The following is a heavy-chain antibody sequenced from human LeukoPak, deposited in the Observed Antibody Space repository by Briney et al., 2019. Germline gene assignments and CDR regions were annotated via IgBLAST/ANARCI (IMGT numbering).Heavy chain of an antibody. J-gene: IGHJ5*02. CDR2: IYYSGST. CDR3: ARRESITIFGVVSNWFDP. V-gene: IGHV4-59*12. D-gene: IGHD3-3*01. Sequence: ASETLSLTCTVSGGSISSYYWSWIRQPPGKGLEWIGYIYYSGSTYYNPSLKSRVTISVDTSKNQFSLKLSSVTAADTAVYYCARRESITIFGVVSNWFDPWGQGTLVTVSS. CDR1: GGSISSYY.